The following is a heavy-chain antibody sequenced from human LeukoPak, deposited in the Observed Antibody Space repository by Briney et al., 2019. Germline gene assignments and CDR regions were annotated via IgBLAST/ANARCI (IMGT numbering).Heavy chain of an antibody. V-gene: IGHV3-15*01. CDR1: GFSFTNAW. Sequence: GGSLRLSCAASGFSFTNAWMSWVRQAPGKVLEWVGRIKSKTDGETTDYAAPVKDRFSISRDDSKNTLYLQMTSLKTEDTAVYYCMSRGVEGYWGQGTLVIVSS. CDR3: MSRGVEGY. CDR2: IKSKTDGETT. D-gene: IGHD3-3*01. J-gene: IGHJ4*02.